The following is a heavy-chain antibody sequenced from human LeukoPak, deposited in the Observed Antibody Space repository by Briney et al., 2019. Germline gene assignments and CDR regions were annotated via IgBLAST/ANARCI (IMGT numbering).Heavy chain of an antibody. V-gene: IGHV4-4*07. CDR2: LYTDGST. Sequence: SETLSLTCTVSGGSVTTYYWSWIRQPAGKGLEWIGRLYTDGSTKNNPSLKSRVTMSVDTSKNQFSLKLSSVTAADTAVYYCARFASDWTNNWFDPWGQGTLVTVSS. CDR3: ARFASDWTNNWFDP. D-gene: IGHD3/OR15-3a*01. J-gene: IGHJ5*02. CDR1: GGSVTTYY.